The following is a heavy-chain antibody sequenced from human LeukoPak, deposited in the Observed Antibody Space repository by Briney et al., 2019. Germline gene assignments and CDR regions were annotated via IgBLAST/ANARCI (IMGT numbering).Heavy chain of an antibody. CDR3: AKGGKWDVTPFDY. CDR1: GFTFTSYG. J-gene: IGHJ4*02. CDR2: ISGGGGST. Sequence: GGSLGLSCAASGFTFTSYGIHWVRQAPGKGLEWVSTISGGGGSTYYADSVKGRFTISRDNSKNTLYLQVNSLRAEDTAVYYCAKGGKWDVTPFDYWGQGTLVTVSS. D-gene: IGHD1-26*01. V-gene: IGHV3-23*01.